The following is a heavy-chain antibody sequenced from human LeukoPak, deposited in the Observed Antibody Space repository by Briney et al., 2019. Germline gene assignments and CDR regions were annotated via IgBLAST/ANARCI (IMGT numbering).Heavy chain of an antibody. CDR1: GFTFSSYW. CDR2: IKQDGSEK. D-gene: IGHD6-13*01. Sequence: GGSLRLSCAASGFTFSSYWMSWVRQAPGKGLEWVANIKQDGSEKYYVDSVKGRFTISRDNAKNSLYLQMNSLRAEDTAVYYCARDRIAAAGECDYWGQGTLVTVSS. CDR3: ARDRIAAAGECDY. J-gene: IGHJ4*02. V-gene: IGHV3-7*01.